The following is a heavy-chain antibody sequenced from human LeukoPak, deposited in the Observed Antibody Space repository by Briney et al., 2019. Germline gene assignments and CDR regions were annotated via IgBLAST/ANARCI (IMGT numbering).Heavy chain of an antibody. D-gene: IGHD6-19*01. CDR2: INPNSGGT. J-gene: IGHJ1*01. CDR1: GYTFTGYY. Sequence: ASVKVSCKASGYTFTGYYMHWVRQAPGQGLEWMGWINPNSGGTNYAQKFQGRVTMTRDTSISTAYMELSRLRFDDTAVYYCARDLGSSGWFPPLYFQHWGQGTLVTVSS. CDR3: ARDLGSSGWFPPLYFQH. V-gene: IGHV1-2*02.